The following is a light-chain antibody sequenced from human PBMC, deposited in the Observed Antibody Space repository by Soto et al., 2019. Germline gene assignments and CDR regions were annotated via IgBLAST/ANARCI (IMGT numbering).Light chain of an antibody. CDR1: SSDVGGYNY. CDR2: EVS. CDR3: SSYTSSSTHWV. Sequence: QSVLTQPPSASGTPGQRVSISCSGTSSDVGGYNYVSWYQQHPGKAPKLMIYEVSNRPSGVSNRFSGSKSGNTASLTISGLQAEDEADYYCSSYTSSSTHWVFGGGTQLTVL. V-gene: IGLV2-14*01. J-gene: IGLJ3*02.